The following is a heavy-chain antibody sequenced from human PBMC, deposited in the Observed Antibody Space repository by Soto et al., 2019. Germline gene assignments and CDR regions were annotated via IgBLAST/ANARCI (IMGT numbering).Heavy chain of an antibody. CDR2: ISGSGGST. J-gene: IGHJ4*02. CDR1: GFTFSSYA. CDR3: AKGTGGGVVTAIDY. D-gene: IGHD2-21*02. Sequence: EVQLLESGGGLVQPGGSLRLSCAASGFTFSSYAMSWVRQAPGKGLEWVSAISGSGGSTYYADSVKGRFTISRDNSKNTLYLEMNSLGAEDTAVYYCAKGTGGGVVTAIDYWGQGTLVTVSS. V-gene: IGHV3-23*01.